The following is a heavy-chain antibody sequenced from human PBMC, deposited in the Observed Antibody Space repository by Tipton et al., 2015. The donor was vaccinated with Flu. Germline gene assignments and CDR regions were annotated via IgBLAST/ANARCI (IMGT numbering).Heavy chain of an antibody. D-gene: IGHD3-10*01. CDR2: IHNSGST. Sequence: TLSLTCTVSGGSSGSYFWNWIRQSPGRGLEWIAYIHNSGSTTYNPSLKSRVTISIDTSKNQFSLKLFSVTAADTAVYYCARYDYYGSGTIDSRGQGTLVTVSS. CDR1: GGSSGSYF. J-gene: IGHJ4*02. V-gene: IGHV4-59*07. CDR3: ARYDYYGSGTIDS.